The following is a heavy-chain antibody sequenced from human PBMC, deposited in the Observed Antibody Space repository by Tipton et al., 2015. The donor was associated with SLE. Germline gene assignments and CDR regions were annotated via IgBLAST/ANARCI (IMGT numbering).Heavy chain of an antibody. CDR2: YYYTGNT. D-gene: IGHD2-21*01. CDR1: RSSISTAYY. CDR3: ARRRFQSASDY. Sequence: TLSLTCAVPRSSISTAYYWGWIRQSPGRGLEWVGSYYYTGNTYYNPSLKSRVTIAVDTAKNHVFLKLSSVTAADTAVYYCARRRFQSASDYWGQGTLVSVSS. V-gene: IGHV4-38-2*01. J-gene: IGHJ4*02.